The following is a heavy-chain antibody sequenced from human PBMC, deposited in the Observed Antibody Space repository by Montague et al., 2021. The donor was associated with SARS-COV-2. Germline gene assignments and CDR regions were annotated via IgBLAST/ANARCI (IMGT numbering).Heavy chain of an antibody. V-gene: IGHV4-39*01. J-gene: IGHJ4*02. D-gene: IGHD1-26*01. CDR1: GGSISSSTYY. Sequence: SETLSLTCIVSGGSISSSTYYWGWIRQPPGKGLEWIGSVYYTGSTYYAPPLKSRATMSMDTSKNQFSLILTSVTAADAAVYYCMRLPRHSGSFSVDYWGQGNLVTVSS. CDR2: VYYTGST. CDR3: MRLPRHSGSFSVDY.